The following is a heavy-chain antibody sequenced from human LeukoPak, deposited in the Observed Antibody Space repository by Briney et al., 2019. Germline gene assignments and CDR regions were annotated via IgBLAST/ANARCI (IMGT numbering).Heavy chain of an antibody. J-gene: IGHJ4*02. V-gene: IGHV3-9*01. D-gene: IGHD6-13*01. CDR2: ISWNSGSI. CDR3: AKAAAGTSGYFDY. Sequence: GRSLRLSCAASGFTFDDYAMHWVRQAPGKGLEWISGISWNSGSIGYADSAKGRFTISRDNAKNSLYLQMNSLRAEDTALYYCAKAAAGTSGYFDYWGQGTLVTVSS. CDR1: GFTFDDYA.